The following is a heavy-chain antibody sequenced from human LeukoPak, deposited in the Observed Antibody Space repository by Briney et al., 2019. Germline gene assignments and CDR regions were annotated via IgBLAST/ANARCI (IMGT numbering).Heavy chain of an antibody. V-gene: IGHV1-8*01. CDR2: MNPNSGNT. Sequence: GASVKVSCKASGNTFTSYDINWVRQATGQGLEWMGWMNPNSGNTGYAQKFQGRVTMTRNTSISTAYMELSSLRSEDTAVYYCAFSRGTTIFGVVIPLSYYYGMDVWGQGTTVTVSS. D-gene: IGHD3-3*01. CDR1: GNTFTSYD. CDR3: AFSRGTTIFGVVIPLSYYYGMDV. J-gene: IGHJ6*02.